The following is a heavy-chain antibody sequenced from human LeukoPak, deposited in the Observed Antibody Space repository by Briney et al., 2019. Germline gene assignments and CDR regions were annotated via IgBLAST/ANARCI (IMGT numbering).Heavy chain of an antibody. V-gene: IGHV3-23*01. D-gene: IGHD6-6*01. J-gene: IGHJ4*02. CDR2: ISGSGGGT. CDR3: ARAVRYSSSSAEGYYFDY. Sequence: PGGSLRLSCAASGFTFSSYAMSWVRQAPGRGLEWVSTISGSGGGTYYADSVKGRFTVSRDNSRNTLYLQMNSLRAEDTAVYYCARAVRYSSSSAEGYYFDYWGQGTLVTVSS. CDR1: GFTFSSYA.